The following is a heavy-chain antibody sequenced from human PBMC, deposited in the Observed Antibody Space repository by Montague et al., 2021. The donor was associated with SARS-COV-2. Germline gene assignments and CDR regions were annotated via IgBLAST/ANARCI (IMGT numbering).Heavy chain of an antibody. V-gene: IGHV3-7*01. D-gene: IGHD3-16*01. CDR3: SSGDFFDY. J-gene: IGHJ4*02. CDR1: GFTFSSQW. CDR2: IKEDGSVR. Sequence: SLRLSCAASGFTFSSQWMSWVRQALGKGLELVANIKEDGSVRQYAASVKGRFTIFRDNAKNSLVLQMNSLRVEDTAFYYCSSGDFFDYWGQGTLVTVSS.